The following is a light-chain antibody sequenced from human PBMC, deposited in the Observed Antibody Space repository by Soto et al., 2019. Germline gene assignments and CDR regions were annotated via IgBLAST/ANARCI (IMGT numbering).Light chain of an antibody. Sequence: DIQMTQSPSTLSGSVGDRVTITSLASQTISSWLALYQQKPGKAPKLLIYKASTLKSGVPSRFSGSGSGTEFTLTISSLQPDDFATYYCQHYNSYSEASGQGTKVDI. V-gene: IGKV1-5*03. J-gene: IGKJ1*01. CDR3: QHYNSYSEA. CDR1: QTISSW. CDR2: KAS.